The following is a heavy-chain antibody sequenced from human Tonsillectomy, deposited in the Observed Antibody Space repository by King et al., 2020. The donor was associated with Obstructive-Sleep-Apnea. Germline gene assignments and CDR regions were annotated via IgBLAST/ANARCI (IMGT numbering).Heavy chain of an antibody. D-gene: IGHD1-14*01. V-gene: IGHV1-8*01. J-gene: IGHJ3*02. CDR2: MNPNSGNT. Sequence: QLVQSGAEVKKPGASVKVSCKASGYTFSSYDINWVRQATGQGLEWGGWMNPNSGNTGYDQKFQGRATMTRNTSISTAYMEPSSLTSEDTTVYYCARVSRTFDIWGQGTMVTVSS. CDR1: GYTFSSYD. CDR3: ARVSRTFDI.